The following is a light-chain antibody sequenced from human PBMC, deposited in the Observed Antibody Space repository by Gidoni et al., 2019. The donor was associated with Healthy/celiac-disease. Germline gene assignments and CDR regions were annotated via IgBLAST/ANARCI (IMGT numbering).Light chain of an antibody. CDR2: EGS. CDR1: SSDVGSYNL. J-gene: IGLJ2*01. CDR3: CSYAGSSTVV. V-gene: IGLV2-23*01. Sequence: QPALTQPASVSRSPGQSITISCTGTSSDVGSYNLVSSYQQHPGKAPKLMIYEGSKRPSGVSNRFSGSKSGNTASLTIAGLQAEDEADYYCCSYAGSSTVVFGGGTKLTVL.